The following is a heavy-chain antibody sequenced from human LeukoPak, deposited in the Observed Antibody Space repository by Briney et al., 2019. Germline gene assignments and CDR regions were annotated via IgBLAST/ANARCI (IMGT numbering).Heavy chain of an antibody. CDR1: GGSINSYY. D-gene: IGHD3-16*02. CDR3: ARQGCTSSYHFVDY. J-gene: IGHJ4*02. CDR2: IYTTGTT. Sequence: SETLSLTCSVSGGSINSYYWGWVRQPAGKGLEWIGRIYTTGTTNYSPSLKSRLTMSLATSKNHFSLNLSSVTSADTAVYYCARQGCTSSYHFVDYWGQGTLVTVSS. V-gene: IGHV4-4*07.